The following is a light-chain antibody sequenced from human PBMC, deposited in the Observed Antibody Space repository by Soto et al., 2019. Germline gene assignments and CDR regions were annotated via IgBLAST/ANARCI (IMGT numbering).Light chain of an antibody. CDR1: QSISNN. Sequence: DIQMTQSPSSLSASVGDRVTVTCRASQSISNNLNWYQKKQGKAPTLLIFAASTLQTGVPSRFSGSGFGTDFTLTSSSLQLEDFATYYCQQSYTSPLTFGGGTKVDVK. CDR2: AAS. CDR3: QQSYTSPLT. V-gene: IGKV1-39*01. J-gene: IGKJ4*01.